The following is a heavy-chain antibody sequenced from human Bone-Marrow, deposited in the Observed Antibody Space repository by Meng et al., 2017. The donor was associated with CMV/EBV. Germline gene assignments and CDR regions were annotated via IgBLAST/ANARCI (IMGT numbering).Heavy chain of an antibody. CDR2: INPKTGGT. J-gene: IGHJ3*02. CDR3: ATVAGMEESDAFDI. V-gene: IGHV1-2*02. CDR1: GYIFTGYY. Sequence: ASVKVSCKTSGYIFTGYYLFWVRQAPGQGLEWMGWINPKTGGTKYAQKFQGRVTMTRDTSTSTVYMELSSLRSEDTAVYYCATVAGMEESDAFDIWGQGTMVIVSS. D-gene: IGHD6-19*01.